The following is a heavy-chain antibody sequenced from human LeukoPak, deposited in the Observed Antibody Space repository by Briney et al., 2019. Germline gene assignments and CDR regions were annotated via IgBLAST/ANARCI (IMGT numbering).Heavy chain of an antibody. D-gene: IGHD1-26*01. CDR3: ARGGSDDPFDY. V-gene: IGHV3-11*01. Sequence: GGSLRLSCAASGFTVSSNYMSWIRQAPGKGLEWVSYISSSGSTIYYADSVKGRFTISRDNAKNSLYLQMNSLRAEDTAVYYCARGGSDDPFDYWGQGTLVTVSS. CDR1: GFTVSSNY. J-gene: IGHJ4*02. CDR2: ISSSGSTI.